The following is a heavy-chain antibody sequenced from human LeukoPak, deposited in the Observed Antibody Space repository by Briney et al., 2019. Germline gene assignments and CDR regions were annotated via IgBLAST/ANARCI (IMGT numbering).Heavy chain of an antibody. D-gene: IGHD1-14*01. Sequence: GGSLRLSCAASGFTFSNYWMSWVRQAPGKGLEWVANIKQDGSEKYYVDSVKGRFTISRDNAKNSLYLQMNSLRAEDTAVYYCARDNLYNGIDYWGQGTLVTVSS. V-gene: IGHV3-7*01. CDR3: ARDNLYNGIDY. CDR1: GFTFSNYW. CDR2: IKQDGSEK. J-gene: IGHJ4*02.